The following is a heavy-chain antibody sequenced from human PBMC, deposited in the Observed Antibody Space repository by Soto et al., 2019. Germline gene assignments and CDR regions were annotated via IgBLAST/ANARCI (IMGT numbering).Heavy chain of an antibody. J-gene: IGHJ4*02. D-gene: IGHD6-19*01. CDR2: VSHDGRNT. V-gene: IGHV3-30*18. Sequence: VQLVESGGGVVQPGRSLRLSCAASGFTFSDYAMHWVRQAPGKGLEWVAVVSHDGRNTHYAASVKGRFTISRDTSKNTVSLEMTSLRAEDTAVYYCAKGGRQWLVTSDFNYWGQGALVTVSS. CDR1: GFTFSDYA. CDR3: AKGGRQWLVTSDFNY.